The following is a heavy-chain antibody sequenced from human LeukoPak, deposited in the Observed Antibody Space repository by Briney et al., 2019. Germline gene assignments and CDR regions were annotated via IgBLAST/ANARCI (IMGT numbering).Heavy chain of an antibody. CDR3: ARQSNYDNRDAYDGELDY. D-gene: IGHD3-22*01. Sequence: SVKVSCKASGGTFSSYAISWVRQAPGQGLEWMGGIIPIFGTANYAQKFQGRVTITTDESTSTAYMELSSLRSEDTAVYYCARQSNYDNRDAYDGELDYWGQGTLVTVSS. V-gene: IGHV1-69*05. CDR2: IIPIFGTA. J-gene: IGHJ4*02. CDR1: GGTFSSYA.